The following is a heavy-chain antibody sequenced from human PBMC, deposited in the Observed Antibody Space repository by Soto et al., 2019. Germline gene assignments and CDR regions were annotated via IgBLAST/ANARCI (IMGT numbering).Heavy chain of an antibody. CDR1: GYSFTSYW. V-gene: IGHV5-51*01. CDR2: IYPGDSDT. CDR3: ARLSGSGSYYNRNWFDP. D-gene: IGHD3-10*01. J-gene: IGHJ5*02. Sequence: GESLKIACNGSGYSFTSYWIGWVRQMPGKGLEWMGIIYPGDSDTRYSPSFQGQVTISADKSISTAYLQWSSLKASDTAMYYCARLSGSGSYYNRNWFDPWGQGTLVTVSS.